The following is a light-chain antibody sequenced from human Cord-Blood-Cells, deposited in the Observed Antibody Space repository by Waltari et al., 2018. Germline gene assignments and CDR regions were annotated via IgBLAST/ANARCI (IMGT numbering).Light chain of an antibody. Sequence: SAPTQPASVSGSPGQSITISCTGTSSDVGSYNLFPWYPQHPGKAPKLMIYEFSNRPSGVSNRFSGSNSGNTASLTISGLQAEDEADYYCCSYAGSSTLVFGGGTKLTVL. V-gene: IGLV2-23*02. CDR3: CSYAGSSTLV. CDR2: EFS. CDR1: SSDVGSYNL. J-gene: IGLJ2*01.